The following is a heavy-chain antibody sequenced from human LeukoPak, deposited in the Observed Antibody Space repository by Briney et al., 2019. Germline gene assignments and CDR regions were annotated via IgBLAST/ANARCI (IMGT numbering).Heavy chain of an antibody. Sequence: GGSLRLSCAASGFTFSSYWMSWVRQAPGKGLEWVANIKQDGSEKYYVDSVKGRFTISRDNAKNSLYLQMNRLRAEDTAVYYCARDIYSYDSSGDYYYGMDVCGQGTTVTVSS. CDR1: GFTFSSYW. CDR3: ARDIYSYDSSGDYYYGMDV. J-gene: IGHJ6*02. D-gene: IGHD3-22*01. CDR2: IKQDGSEK. V-gene: IGHV3-7*05.